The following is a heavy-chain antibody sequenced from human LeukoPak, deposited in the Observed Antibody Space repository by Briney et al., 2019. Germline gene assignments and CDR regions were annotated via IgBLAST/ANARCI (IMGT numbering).Heavy chain of an antibody. CDR3: ARDTDTGNYYGSGSYYSPPGY. Sequence: ASVKVSCKASGYTFTNYYIHWVRQAPGQGLEWMGWISAYNGNTNYAQKLQGRVTMTTDTSTSTAYMELRSLRSDDTAVYYCARDTDTGNYYGSGSYYSPPGYWGQGTLVTVSS. D-gene: IGHD3-10*01. CDR2: ISAYNGNT. J-gene: IGHJ4*02. V-gene: IGHV1-18*04. CDR1: GYTFTNYY.